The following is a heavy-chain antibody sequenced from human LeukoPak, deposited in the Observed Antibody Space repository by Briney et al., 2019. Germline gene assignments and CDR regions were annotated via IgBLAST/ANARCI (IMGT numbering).Heavy chain of an antibody. D-gene: IGHD2-8*02. J-gene: IGHJ5*02. V-gene: IGHV4-4*09. CDR2: IYTSGTT. CDR1: GDSISSYY. Sequence: SETLSLTCTVSGDSISSYYWSWIRQPPGKGLGWIGYIYTSGTTNYNPSLKSRVTISVDTSKNQLSLKLSSVTAADTAVYYCARGSDYWYRFDPWGQGTLVTVSS. CDR3: ARGSDYWYRFDP.